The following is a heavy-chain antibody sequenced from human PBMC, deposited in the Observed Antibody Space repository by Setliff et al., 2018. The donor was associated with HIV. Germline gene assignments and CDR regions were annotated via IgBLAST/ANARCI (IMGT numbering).Heavy chain of an antibody. D-gene: IGHD3-9*01. Sequence: ASVKVSCKASGYTFTGYYIRWVRQAPGQGLQWMGRINPNIGSTNYAQNFQGRATMTRDTSVNTAFMELSNLRSDDTAVYYCARDYRTTDILSSGYMDVWGKGTTVTVS. CDR2: INPNIGST. CDR1: GYTFTGYY. CDR3: ARDYRTTDILSSGYMDV. J-gene: IGHJ6*03. V-gene: IGHV1-2*06.